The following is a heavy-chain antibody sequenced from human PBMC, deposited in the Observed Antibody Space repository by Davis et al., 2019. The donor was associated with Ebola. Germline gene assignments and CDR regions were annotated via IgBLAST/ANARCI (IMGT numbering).Heavy chain of an antibody. CDR2: IKSKTDGGTT. J-gene: IGHJ6*02. CDR3: ARSHRRSTYYYYGMDV. V-gene: IGHV3-15*05. CDR1: GFTFSNAW. D-gene: IGHD1-26*01. Sequence: PGGSLRLSCAVSGFTFSNAWMSWVRQAPGKGLEWVGRIKSKTDGGTTDYAAPVKGRFTISRDDSKNTLYLQMNSLRAEDTALYHCARSHRRSTYYYYGMDVWGQGTTVTVSS.